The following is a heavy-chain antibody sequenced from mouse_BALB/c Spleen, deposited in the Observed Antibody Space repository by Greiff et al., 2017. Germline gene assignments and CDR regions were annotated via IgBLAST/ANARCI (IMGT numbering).Heavy chain of an antibody. Sequence: EVQLVESGGDLVKPGGSLKLSCAASGFTFSSYGMSWVRQTPDKRLEWVATISSGGSYTYYPDSVKGRFTISRDNAKNTLYLQMSSLKSEDTAMYYCARRDGNYVLDYWGQGTTLTVSS. CDR3: ARRDGNYVLDY. V-gene: IGHV5-6*01. D-gene: IGHD2-1*01. CDR2: ISSGGSYT. CDR1: GFTFSSYG. J-gene: IGHJ2*01.